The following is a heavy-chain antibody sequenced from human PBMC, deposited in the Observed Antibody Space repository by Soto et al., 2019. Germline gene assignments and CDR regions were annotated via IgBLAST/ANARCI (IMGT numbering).Heavy chain of an antibody. J-gene: IGHJ4*02. V-gene: IGHV4-59*01. D-gene: IGHD2-8*02. CDR2: IYYSGRT. Sequence: SETLSLTCTVSSGSISRYYWNWIRQPPGKGLEWIGYIYYSGRTKYNPSLKSRVSISVDTSKNQFSLKLSSVTAADTALYFCAGVGGVDGYNYFNYWGQGTQVTVSS. CDR1: SGSISRYY. CDR3: AGVGGVDGYNYFNY.